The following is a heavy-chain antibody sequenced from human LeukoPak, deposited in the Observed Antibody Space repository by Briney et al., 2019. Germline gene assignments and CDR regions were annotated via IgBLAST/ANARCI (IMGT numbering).Heavy chain of an antibody. Sequence: PSEALSLTCTVSGGSISSYFWGWIRQPPGKGLEWIGSIYYSGSTYYNPSLKSRVTISVDTSKNQFSLKLSSVTAADTAVYYCARVGTTVIYYFDYWGQGTLVTVSS. CDR1: GGSISSYF. CDR3: ARVGTTVIYYFDY. CDR2: IYYSGST. V-gene: IGHV4-39*07. D-gene: IGHD4-17*01. J-gene: IGHJ4*02.